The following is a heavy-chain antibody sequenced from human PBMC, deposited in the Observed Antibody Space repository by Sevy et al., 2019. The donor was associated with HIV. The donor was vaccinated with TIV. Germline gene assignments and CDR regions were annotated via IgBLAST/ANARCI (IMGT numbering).Heavy chain of an antibody. D-gene: IGHD4-17*01. V-gene: IGHV3-23*01. J-gene: IGHJ6*02. CDR1: GFTFSTYA. Sequence: GGSLRLSCAASGFTFSTYAMTWVRQAPGKGLDWVSSISGSGDSTYYADSVKGRFTISRDNSKNTADLQMNSLRDDDTAIYYCAKVGTTVSIYYYYGMDVWGQGTTVTVSS. CDR3: AKVGTTVSIYYYYGMDV. CDR2: ISGSGDST.